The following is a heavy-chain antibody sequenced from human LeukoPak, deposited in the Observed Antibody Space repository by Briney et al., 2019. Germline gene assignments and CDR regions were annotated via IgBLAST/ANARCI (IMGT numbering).Heavy chain of an antibody. CDR1: GGSITSGDYT. D-gene: IGHD2-8*01. J-gene: IGHJ5*02. CDR2: IYQSGRT. CDR3: AKGWGTSGSLLFDP. Sequence: SETLSLTCAVPGGSITSGDYTWNWIRQSPGKGLEWMGYIYQSGRTWYNPSLKRRLTISVDRSKNQFALRLSSVTAADTAVYYCAKGWGTSGSLLFDPWGQGTLVTVPS. V-gene: IGHV4-30-2*06.